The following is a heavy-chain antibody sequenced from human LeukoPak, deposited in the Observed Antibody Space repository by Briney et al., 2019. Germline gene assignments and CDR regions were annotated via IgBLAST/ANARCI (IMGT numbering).Heavy chain of an antibody. J-gene: IGHJ4*02. CDR1: GGSISNYY. V-gene: IGHV4-59*01. D-gene: IGHD4-17*01. CDR3: ARVLYPRYYFDY. CDR2: IYYSGST. Sequence: SETLSLTCTVSGGSISNYYWSWIRQPPGKGLEWIGYIYYSGSTNYNPSLKSRVTISVDTSKNQFSLKLSSVSAADTAVYYCARVLYPRYYFDYWGQETLVTVSS.